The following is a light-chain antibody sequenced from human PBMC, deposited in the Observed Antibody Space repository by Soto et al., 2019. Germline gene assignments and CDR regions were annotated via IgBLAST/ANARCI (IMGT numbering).Light chain of an antibody. J-gene: IGKJ3*01. Sequence: EIVLTQSPATLSLSPGERATLSCRASQSVSSYLAWYQQKPGQAPRLLIYDASNRATGIPARFSGSGAGTDFTLTSSSLEPEDFAVYYWQQRSNWPPFTFGPGTKVDIK. CDR1: QSVSSY. CDR3: QQRSNWPPFT. CDR2: DAS. V-gene: IGKV3-11*01.